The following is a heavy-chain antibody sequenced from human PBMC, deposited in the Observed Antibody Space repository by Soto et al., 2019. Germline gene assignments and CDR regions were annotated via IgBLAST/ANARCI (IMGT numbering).Heavy chain of an antibody. CDR1: GYTFSAYY. Sequence: ASVKVSCKASGYTFSAYYTHWVRQAPGQGLEWMGWMNPKSGSTYFAQKFQGRVTLTRDTSISTAYMEVNSLRSDDTAVYYCARAQYIVVVVAATLDAFDIWGQGTMVTVSS. CDR3: ARAQYIVVVVAATLDAFDI. V-gene: IGHV1-2*02. D-gene: IGHD2-15*01. J-gene: IGHJ3*02. CDR2: MNPKSGST.